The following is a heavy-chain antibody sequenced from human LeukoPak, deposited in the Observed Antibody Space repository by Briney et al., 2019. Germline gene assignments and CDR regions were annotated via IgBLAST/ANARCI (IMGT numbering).Heavy chain of an antibody. CDR1: GFTFSSYW. V-gene: IGHV3-7*01. J-gene: IGHJ3*02. D-gene: IGHD2-15*01. CDR3: ARVCSGGSCYPLGDAFDI. Sequence: GGSLRLSCAASGFTFSSYWMSWVRQAPGKGLEWVANIKQDGSEKYYVDSVKGRFTISRDNAKHSLYLQMNSLRAEDTAVYYCARVCSGGSCYPLGDAFDIWGQGTMVTVSS. CDR2: IKQDGSEK.